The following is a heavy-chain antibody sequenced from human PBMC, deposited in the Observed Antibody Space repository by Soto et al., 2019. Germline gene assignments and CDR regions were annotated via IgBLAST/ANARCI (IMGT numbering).Heavy chain of an antibody. CDR2: IKEDGSEK. J-gene: IGHJ6*02. CDR1: GFTLSNNW. CDR3: TRNEV. V-gene: IGHV3-7*05. Sequence: EVQLVESGGGLVQPGGSLRLSCAGSGFTLSNNWMGWVRQAPGKGREWVANIKEDGSEKDYVDSVAGRFTIFRDIAKNSLSLQMNNLRVEDTAVYYCTRNEVWGQGTTVTVSS.